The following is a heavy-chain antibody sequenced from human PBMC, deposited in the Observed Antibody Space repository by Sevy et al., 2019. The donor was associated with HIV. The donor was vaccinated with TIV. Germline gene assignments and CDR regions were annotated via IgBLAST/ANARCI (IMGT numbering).Heavy chain of an antibody. V-gene: IGHV4-38-2*01. J-gene: IGHJ4*02. CDR2: LYHSGTT. Sequence: SETLYLTCAVSGYSMTSGYFWGWIRQSPGKGLEWIGSLYHSGTTYYSPSLKSRVTLSVDTSKNQFSLKVRSVTAADTAVYYCARVDSSGWSDYWGQGTLVTVSS. CDR1: GYSMTSGYF. CDR3: ARVDSSGWSDY. D-gene: IGHD6-13*01.